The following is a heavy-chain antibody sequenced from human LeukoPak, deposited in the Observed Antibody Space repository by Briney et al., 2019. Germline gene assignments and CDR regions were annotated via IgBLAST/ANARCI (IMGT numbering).Heavy chain of an antibody. CDR3: ARIAHTALPANDY. V-gene: IGHV1-2*06. CDR2: INPYSGGT. Sequence: ESSVKVSCKASGYTFTGYYMHWVRQAPGQGLEWMGRINPYSGGTNYAQKFQGRVTMTRDTSISTAYMELSRLRSDDTAVYYCARIAHTALPANDYWGQGTLVTVSS. J-gene: IGHJ4*02. D-gene: IGHD5-18*01. CDR1: GYTFTGYY.